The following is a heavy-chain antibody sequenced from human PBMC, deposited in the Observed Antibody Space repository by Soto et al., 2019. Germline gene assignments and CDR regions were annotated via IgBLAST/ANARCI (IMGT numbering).Heavy chain of an antibody. CDR1: GFTFSSYG. CDR2: ISYDGGNE. Sequence: GGSLRLSCAGSGFTFSSYGIHWVRQAPGKGLEWVALISYDGGNEKYTESVKDRFTISRDDSHNVAYLQMSSLRSEDTAVYYCARIRGPIVVVPAANNWFDPWGQGTLVTVSS. J-gene: IGHJ5*02. D-gene: IGHD2-2*01. V-gene: IGHV3-30*03. CDR3: ARIRGPIVVVPAANNWFDP.